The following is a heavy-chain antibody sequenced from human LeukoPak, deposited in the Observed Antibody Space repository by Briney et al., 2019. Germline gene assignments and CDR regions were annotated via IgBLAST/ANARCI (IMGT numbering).Heavy chain of an antibody. J-gene: IGHJ4*02. CDR2: IYYSGST. CDR3: ARRGGGSWYYFDY. CDR1: GGSISSSSSH. D-gene: IGHD2-15*01. V-gene: IGHV4-39*01. Sequence: SETLSLTCTVSGGSISSSSSHWDWIRQPPGKGLEWIGNIYYSGSTNYNASLKSRVTISVDTSKNQFSLKLSSVTAADTALYYCARRGGGSWYYFDYWGQGTLVTVSS.